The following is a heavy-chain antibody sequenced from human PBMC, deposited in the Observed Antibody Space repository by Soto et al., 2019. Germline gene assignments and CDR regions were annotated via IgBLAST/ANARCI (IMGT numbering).Heavy chain of an antibody. CDR3: ASEGFRAGRKYYGMYV. D-gene: IGHD3-10*01. J-gene: IGHJ6*02. CDR1: GFTFISYA. Sequence: PGGSLRLSCAVSGFTFISYAMNWVRQAPGKGLEWVSAISGGGGSTFYTDSVKGRFTISRDNAKNSLYLQMNSLRAEDTAVYYCASEGFRAGRKYYGMYVLGLENTVTISS. V-gene: IGHV3-23*01. CDR2: ISGGGGST.